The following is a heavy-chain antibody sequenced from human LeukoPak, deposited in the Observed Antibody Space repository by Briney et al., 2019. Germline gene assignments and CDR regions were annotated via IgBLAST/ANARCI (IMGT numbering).Heavy chain of an antibody. CDR1: GGSVSRSPYY. Sequence: SETLSLTCTVSGGSVSRSPYYWGWIRQPPGKGLEWIGNIYYSGSTYYNPSLKSRVTISEDTSNNQFSLKLSSVTAADTAVYYCARLDYYDSSGYYPHIDWFDPWGQGTLVTVSS. CDR3: ARLDYYDSSGYYPHIDWFDP. V-gene: IGHV4-39*07. D-gene: IGHD3-22*01. CDR2: IYYSGST. J-gene: IGHJ5*02.